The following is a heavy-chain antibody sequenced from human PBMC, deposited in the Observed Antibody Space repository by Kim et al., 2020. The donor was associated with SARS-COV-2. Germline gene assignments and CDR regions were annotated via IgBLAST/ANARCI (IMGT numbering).Heavy chain of an antibody. D-gene: IGHD2-21*01. CDR1: GGSISSYGYY. J-gene: IGHJ3*01. CDR2: FYCSTST. V-gene: IGHV4-31*03. CDR3: TSIGGGGDNFD. Sequence: SETLSLTCTVSGGSISSYGYYWIWIRPRPGLGLEWITSFYCSTSTYFTPSRQVSITVSVYTNKNQFSLNLISVAATAPALCSCTSIGGGGDNFD.